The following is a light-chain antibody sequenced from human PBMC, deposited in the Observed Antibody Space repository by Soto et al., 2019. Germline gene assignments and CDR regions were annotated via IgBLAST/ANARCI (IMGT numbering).Light chain of an antibody. J-gene: IGKJ3*01. V-gene: IGKV4-1*01. CDR3: HQYYSPPFA. CDR1: ETILYCSNNKNY. CDR2: WAS. Sequence: IVMTQSPDSLGVSLGERATINCKSNETILYCSNNKNYLSWYQQKPGQPPNLLIYWASTRKYVVPERFSGRGSGTDFTLSIITLQAEDVAVYYCHQYYSPPFAFGPGTKVHL.